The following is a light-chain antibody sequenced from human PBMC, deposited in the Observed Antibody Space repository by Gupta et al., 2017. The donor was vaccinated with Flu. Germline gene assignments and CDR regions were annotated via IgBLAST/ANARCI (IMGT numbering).Light chain of an antibody. CDR1: SSNIGADYD. V-gene: IGLV1-40*01. CDR2: ANH. J-gene: IGLJ2*01. CDR3: QSYDSSLTTYP. Sequence: SSNIGADYDVHWYQHVPGKAPRLLIFANHNRPSGVPERFSASRSGTSASLVIIGLQADDEADYYCQSYDSSLTTYPFGRGTKLTVL.